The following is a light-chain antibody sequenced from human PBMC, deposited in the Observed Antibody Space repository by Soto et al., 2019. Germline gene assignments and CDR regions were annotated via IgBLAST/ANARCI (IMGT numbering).Light chain of an antibody. Sequence: EIVLTPSPGTLSLSPVERATLSCRASQSVSNNYLAWYQQKPGQAPRLLIYGASNRATGIPDRFSGSGSGTDFTLIISRLEPEDFAVYYCQQYGSSGTFGQGTKVDIK. J-gene: IGKJ1*01. CDR3: QQYGSSGT. CDR2: GAS. CDR1: QSVSNNY. V-gene: IGKV3-20*01.